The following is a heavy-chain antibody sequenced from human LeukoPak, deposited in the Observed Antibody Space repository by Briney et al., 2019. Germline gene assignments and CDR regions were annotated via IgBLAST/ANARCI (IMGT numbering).Heavy chain of an antibody. CDR1: GYTFTSYG. D-gene: IGHD1-26*01. CDR3: ARDLEVGAPLQH. J-gene: IGHJ1*01. CDR2: IIPILGIA. V-gene: IGHV1-69*04. Sequence: ASVKVSCKASGYTFTSYGISWVRQAPGQGLEWMGRIIPILGIANYAQKFQGRVTITADKSTSTAYMELSSLRSEDTAVYYCARDLEVGAPLQHWGQGTLVTVSS.